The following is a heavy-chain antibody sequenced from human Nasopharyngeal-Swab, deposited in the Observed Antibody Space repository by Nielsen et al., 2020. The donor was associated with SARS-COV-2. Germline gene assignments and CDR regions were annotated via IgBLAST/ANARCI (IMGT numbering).Heavy chain of an antibody. D-gene: IGHD1-26*01. CDR3: ARGSGSYKEIRFDY. V-gene: IGHV3-30*03. J-gene: IGHJ4*02. Sequence: GGSLRLSCVASGFTFSSYGMHWVRQAPGKGLEWVAVISYDGSNKYYADSVKGRFTISRDNSKNTLYLQMNSLRAEDTAVYYCARGSGSYKEIRFDYWGQGTLVTVSS. CDR1: GFTFSSYG. CDR2: ISYDGSNK.